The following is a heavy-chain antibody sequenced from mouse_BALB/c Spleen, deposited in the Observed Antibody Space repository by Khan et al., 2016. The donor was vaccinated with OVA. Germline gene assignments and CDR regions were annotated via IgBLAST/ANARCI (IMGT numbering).Heavy chain of an antibody. D-gene: IGHD2-10*01. CDR1: GYTFTTYG. Sequence: QIQLVQSGPELKKPGETVKISCKASGYTFTTYGLNWVKQAPGKGLKWMGWINTYTGEPTYADDFKGRFAFSLETSASTAYLQINNLKNEDTATYFCATPPYFSVVMVYWGQGTSVTVSS. CDR2: INTYTGEP. J-gene: IGHJ4*01. CDR3: ATPPYFSVVMVY. V-gene: IGHV9-3-1*01.